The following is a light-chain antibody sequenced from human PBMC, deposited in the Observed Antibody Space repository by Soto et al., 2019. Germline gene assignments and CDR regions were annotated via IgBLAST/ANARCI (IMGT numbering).Light chain of an antibody. CDR3: QQYYSYPRGLT. V-gene: IGKV1-8*01. J-gene: IGKJ4*01. CDR1: QGISSY. Sequence: AIRMTQSPSSLSASTGDRVTITCRASQGISSYLAWYQQKPGKAPKLLIYAASTLQSGVPSRFSGSGSGTDFTRTISCLQSEDFATYYCQQYYSYPRGLTFGGGTKVEIK. CDR2: AAS.